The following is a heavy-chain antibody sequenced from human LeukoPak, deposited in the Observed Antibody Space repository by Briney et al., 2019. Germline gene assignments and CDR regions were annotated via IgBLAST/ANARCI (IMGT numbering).Heavy chain of an antibody. CDR2: IYWDDDK. J-gene: IGHJ4*02. D-gene: IGHD6-19*01. CDR3: ARFPDSGWSLDY. V-gene: IGHV2-5*02. Sequence: ESGPTLVNPTQTLTLTCTFSGFSLSTSGVGVGWIRQPPGEALEWLALIYWDDDKRYSPSLKSRLTITKDTSKNQVVLTMTNMDPVDTATYYCARFPDSGWSLDYWGQGTLVTVSS. CDR1: GFSLSTSGVG.